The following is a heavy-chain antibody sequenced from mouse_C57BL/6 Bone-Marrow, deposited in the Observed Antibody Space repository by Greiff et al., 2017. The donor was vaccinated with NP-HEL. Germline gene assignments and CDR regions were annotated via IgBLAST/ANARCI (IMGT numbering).Heavy chain of an antibody. Sequence: EVKLQESGGDLVKPGGSLKLSCAASGFTFSSYGMSWVRQTPDKRLEWVATISSGGSYTYYPDSVKGRFTISRDNAKNTLYLQMSSLKSEDTAMYYCASFGYYYAMDYWGQGTSVTVSS. CDR3: ASFGYYYAMDY. D-gene: IGHD2-2*01. V-gene: IGHV5-6*01. J-gene: IGHJ4*01. CDR1: GFTFSSYG. CDR2: ISSGGSYT.